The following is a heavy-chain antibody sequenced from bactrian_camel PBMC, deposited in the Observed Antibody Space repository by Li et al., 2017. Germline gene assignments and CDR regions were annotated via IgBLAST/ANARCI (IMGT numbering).Heavy chain of an antibody. Sequence: VQLVESGGDLVQPGGSLRLSCAASGFTFERYHMMWIRQAPGKGLKWVSGILNDGSITYYADSVKGRFTISRDNAKNTLCLQLNSLKTEDTAMYYCAQRTVNWGQGTQVTVS. D-gene: IGHD7*01. CDR2: ILNDGSIT. CDR3: AQRTVN. J-gene: IGHJ4*01. CDR1: GFTFERYH. V-gene: IGHV3S40*01.